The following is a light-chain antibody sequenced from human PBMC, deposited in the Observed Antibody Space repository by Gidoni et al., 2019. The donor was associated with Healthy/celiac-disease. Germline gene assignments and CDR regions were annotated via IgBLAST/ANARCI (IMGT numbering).Light chain of an antibody. CDR3: QAWDSSTAVV. Sequence: SYELTQPPSVSVSPGQTASITCSGDKLGDKYAWWYQQKPGPSPVLVIYQDSKRSSGTPERFSGSTSGNTATLTISGTQAMDEADYYCQAWDSSTAVVFGGGTKLTVL. CDR2: QDS. CDR1: KLGDKY. J-gene: IGLJ2*01. V-gene: IGLV3-1*01.